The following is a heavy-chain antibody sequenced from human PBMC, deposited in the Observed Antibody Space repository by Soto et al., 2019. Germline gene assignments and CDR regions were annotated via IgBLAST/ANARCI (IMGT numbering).Heavy chain of an antibody. J-gene: IGHJ6*02. D-gene: IGHD3-22*01. CDR3: ARGDATKIVVTTYYAMDV. Sequence: QVQLVQSGAEVKKPGSSVKVSCTASGGSLSNFGISWVRQAPGQGLEWMGAIIPVFGTPNYAQKFQDRVTMNADESTTTVYMEVRSLTSEATAVYYCARGDATKIVVTTYYAMDVWGQGTTVTVSS. V-gene: IGHV1-69*12. CDR2: IIPVFGTP. CDR1: GGSLSNFG.